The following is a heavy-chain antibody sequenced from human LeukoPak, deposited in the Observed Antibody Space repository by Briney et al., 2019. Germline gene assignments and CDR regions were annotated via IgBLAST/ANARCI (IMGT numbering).Heavy chain of an antibody. CDR2: IVGSSST. CDR3: ARIGAGSSRDY. D-gene: IGHD6-13*01. CDR1: GFTFSNFA. J-gene: IGHJ4*02. V-gene: IGHV3-21*01. Sequence: GGSLRLSRAASGFTFSNFAMTWVRQAPGKGLEWVSSIVGSSSTYYADSLKGRFTISRDNAKNSLYLQMNSLRAEDTAVYYCARIGAGSSRDYWGQGTLVTVSS.